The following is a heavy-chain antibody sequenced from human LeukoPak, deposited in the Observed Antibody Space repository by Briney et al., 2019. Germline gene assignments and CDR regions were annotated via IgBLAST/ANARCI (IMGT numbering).Heavy chain of an antibody. V-gene: IGHV3-30*04. J-gene: IGHJ6*04. CDR1: GFTFSSYA. CDR2: TSYDGGNK. Sequence: PGRSLRLSCAASGFTFSSYAMHWVRQAPGTGLEWVALTSYDGGNKYYADSVQGRFTISRENSKNTLHLQMNSLRPEDTAVYYCARDRVRGLIVFGGMDVWGKGTTVTVSS. D-gene: IGHD3-10*01. CDR3: ARDRVRGLIVFGGMDV.